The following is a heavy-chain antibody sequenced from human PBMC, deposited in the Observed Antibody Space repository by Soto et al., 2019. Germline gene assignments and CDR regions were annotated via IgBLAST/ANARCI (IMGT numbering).Heavy chain of an antibody. V-gene: IGHV3-23*01. D-gene: IGHD3-10*01. CDR1: GVTFSNYA. CDR3: AKKRAEYGSGADTFYFDY. Sequence: GGSLRLSCTVSGVTFSNYAMNWVRQAPGKGLEWVSSLSGSGGTTYYADSVKGRFIISRDNSKNTLYLLMNSLRAEDTALYYCAKKRAEYGSGADTFYFDYWGQGALVTVSS. J-gene: IGHJ4*02. CDR2: LSGSGGTT.